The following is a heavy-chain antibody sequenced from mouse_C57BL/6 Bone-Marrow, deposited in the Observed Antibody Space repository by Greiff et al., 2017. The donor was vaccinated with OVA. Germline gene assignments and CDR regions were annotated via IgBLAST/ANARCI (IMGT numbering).Heavy chain of an antibody. CDR2: ILPSIGRT. J-gene: IGHJ1*03. V-gene: IGHV15-2*01. D-gene: IGHD2-4*01. Sequence: QVQLQQSGSELRSPGSSVKLSCKDFDSEVFPIAYMSWVRQKPGHGFEWIGGILPSIGRTIYGEKFEDKATLDADTLSNTAYLELNSLTSEDSAIYYCARPDYESIPYYVDVWGTGTTVTVSS. CDR3: ARPDYESIPYYVDV. CDR1: DSEVFPIAY.